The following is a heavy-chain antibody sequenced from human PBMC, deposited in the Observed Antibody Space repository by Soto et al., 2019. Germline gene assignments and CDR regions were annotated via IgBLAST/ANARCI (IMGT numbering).Heavy chain of an antibody. CDR3: ARYSSRRQWLDS. J-gene: IGHJ4*02. D-gene: IGHD6-13*01. V-gene: IGHV4-59*12. CDR1: GGSMNNFY. Sequence: PSETLSLTCSVSGGSMNNFYWTWIRQPPGKGLEWIAHVSYAGITKYNPSLQSRVTISVDTSKSHFFLKLNSVSAADTAIYYCARYSSRRQWLDSWGQGTLVTVSS. CDR2: VSYAGIT.